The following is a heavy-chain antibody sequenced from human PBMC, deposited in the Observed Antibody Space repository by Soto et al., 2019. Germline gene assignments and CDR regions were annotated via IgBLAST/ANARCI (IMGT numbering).Heavy chain of an antibody. V-gene: IGHV1-69*04. D-gene: IGHD6-6*01. CDR1: GGTFSSYT. Sequence: GASVKVSCKASGGTFSSYTISWVRQAPGQGLEWMGRIIPILGIANYAQKFQGRVTITADKSTSTAYMELSSLRSEDTAVYYCARDRAGIAARLYNWFDPWGQGTLVTVSS. CDR3: ARDRAGIAARLYNWFDP. CDR2: IIPILGIA. J-gene: IGHJ5*02.